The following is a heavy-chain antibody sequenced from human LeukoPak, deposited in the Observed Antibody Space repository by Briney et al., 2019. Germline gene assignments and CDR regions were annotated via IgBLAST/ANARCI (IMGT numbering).Heavy chain of an antibody. CDR2: ISSSSKTI. CDR3: AKAVTGSPRVFEY. CDR1: GFTFSSYS. V-gene: IGHV3-48*02. J-gene: IGHJ4*02. Sequence: GGSLRLSCAASGFTFSSYSMNWVRQAPGKGLEWVSYISSSSKTIYYADSVKGRFTISRDNAKNSLYLQMNSLRDEDSAVYYCAKAVTGSPRVFEYWGQGTLVTVSS. D-gene: IGHD6-19*01.